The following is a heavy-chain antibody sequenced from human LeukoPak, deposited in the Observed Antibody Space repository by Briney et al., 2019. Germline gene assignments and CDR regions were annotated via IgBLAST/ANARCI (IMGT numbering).Heavy chain of an antibody. D-gene: IGHD3-16*01. CDR2: IYHSGST. CDR3: ARGKRQDGYVYTRRSTYSFDY. V-gene: IGHV4-4*02. J-gene: IGHJ4*02. Sequence: SGTLSLTCAVSGGSISSSNWWSWVRPPPGKGLEWIGEIYHSGSTKYKPSPKRRSTISVDKSKNQFSLKLSSVTSADTAVYYCARGKRQDGYVYTRRSTYSFDYWGQGTLVTVSS. CDR1: GGSISSSNW.